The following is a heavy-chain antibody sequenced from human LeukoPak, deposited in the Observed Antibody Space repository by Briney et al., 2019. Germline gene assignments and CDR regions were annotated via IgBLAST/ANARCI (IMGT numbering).Heavy chain of an antibody. J-gene: IGHJ4*02. CDR3: ARDRTMYSSGWAPFDY. D-gene: IGHD6-19*01. CDR1: GFTFSSYG. V-gene: IGHV3-30-3*01. Sequence: GRSLRLSCAASGFTFSSYGMHWVRQAPGKGLEWVAVISYDGSNKYYADSVKGRFTISRDNSKNTLYLQMNSLRAEDTAVYYCARDRTMYSSGWAPFDYWGQGTLVTVSS. CDR2: ISYDGSNK.